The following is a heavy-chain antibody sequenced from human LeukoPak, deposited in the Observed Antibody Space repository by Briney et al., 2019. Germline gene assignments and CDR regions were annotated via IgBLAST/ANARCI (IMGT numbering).Heavy chain of an antibody. CDR3: ERGYYDSSGYSNAFDI. V-gene: IGHV4-59*01. J-gene: IGHJ3*02. D-gene: IGHD3-22*01. CDR2: IHQNGNT. Sequence: SETLSLTCSVSGVSISSSYWSWIRQPPGKRLEWIGFIHQNGNTNYNPSLKSRVTMSVDTSKNQFSLQMRSVAAADTAVYYCERGYYDSSGYSNAFDIWGQGTMVAV. CDR1: GVSISSSY.